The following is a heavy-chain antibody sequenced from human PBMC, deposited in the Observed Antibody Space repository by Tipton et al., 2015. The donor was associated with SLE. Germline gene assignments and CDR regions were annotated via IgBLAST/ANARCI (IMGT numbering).Heavy chain of an antibody. Sequence: SLRLSCAASGFSFRSSPMSWVRQAPGKGLEWVSGISGSGGGTYYADSVKGRFTISRDNYKNTLYLQMNSLSAEDTAVYFCARAARTALSNWFDPWGQGTLVTVSS. CDR2: ISGSGGGT. CDR1: GFSFRSSP. J-gene: IGHJ5*02. V-gene: IGHV3-23*01. CDR3: ARAARTALSNWFDP. D-gene: IGHD5-18*01.